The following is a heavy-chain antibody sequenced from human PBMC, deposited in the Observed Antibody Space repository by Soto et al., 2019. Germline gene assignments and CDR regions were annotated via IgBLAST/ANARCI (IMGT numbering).Heavy chain of an antibody. CDR2: IYYNGNT. CDR3: ARLSGSYNDRYFDN. D-gene: IGHD1-26*01. V-gene: IGHV4-59*04. Sequence: SETLSLTCTVSGGSISSYYWIWIRQPPGKGLEWIGYIYYNGNTYYNASLKSRLTISVDTSNNQFSLKVKSVTAADTAVYFCARLSGSYNDRYFDNWGQGTLVTVSS. CDR1: GGSISSYY. J-gene: IGHJ4*02.